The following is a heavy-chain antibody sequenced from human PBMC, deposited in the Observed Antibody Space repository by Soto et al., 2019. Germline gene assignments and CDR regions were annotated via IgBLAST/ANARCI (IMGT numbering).Heavy chain of an antibody. CDR2: IYYSGDT. D-gene: IGHD6-13*01. V-gene: IGHV4-39*01. CDR3: ARLYSSSWSFDY. J-gene: IGHJ4*02. Sequence: SETLSLTCTVSGGSISSSSYYWGWIRQPPGKGLDYIGNIYYSGDTYYNPSLKSRVTISVDTSKNQFSLKLSSVTAADTAVYFCARLYSSSWSFDYWGQGTLVTVSS. CDR1: GGSISSSSYY.